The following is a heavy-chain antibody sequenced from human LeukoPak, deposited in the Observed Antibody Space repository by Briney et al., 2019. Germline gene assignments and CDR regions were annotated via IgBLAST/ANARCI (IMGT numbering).Heavy chain of an antibody. CDR1: GFTFSKYG. CDR3: VRDTITYDIFTGSPDY. D-gene: IGHD3-9*01. J-gene: IGHJ4*02. CDR2: IRYDGTKQ. V-gene: IGHV3-30*02. Sequence: GGSLRLSCEVSGFTFSKYGMHWVRQAPGKGLEWVSTIRYDGTKQYYADSVRGQFTISRDNSGDTLFLQMNSLGAEDTALYYCVRDTITYDIFTGSPDYWGQGTLVIVSS.